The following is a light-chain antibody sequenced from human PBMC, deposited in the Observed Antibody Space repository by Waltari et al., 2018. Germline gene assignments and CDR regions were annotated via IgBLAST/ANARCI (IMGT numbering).Light chain of an antibody. CDR2: LVS. V-gene: IGKV2-40*01. CDR1: QSLLYTDGKTY. J-gene: IGKJ2*03. Sequence: DIVMTQTPLSLPVTLGGPASISCRSSQSLLYTDGKTYLDWYLQKPGQSPQLLMYLVSKRASGVPDKFSGSGSGADFTLKISRVEAEDVGVYYCMQALRSPYSFGQGTKVEIK. CDR3: MQALRSPYS.